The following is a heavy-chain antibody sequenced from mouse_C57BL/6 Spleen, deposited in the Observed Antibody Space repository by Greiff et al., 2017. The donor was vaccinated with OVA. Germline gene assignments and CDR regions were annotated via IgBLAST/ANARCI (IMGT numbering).Heavy chain of an antibody. D-gene: IGHD2-3*01. CDR2: LNPSSGYP. Sequence: VQLQQSGAELARPGASVKMSCKASGYTFTSYPMHWVKQRPGQGLEWIGYLNPSSGYPKYTQKFKAKATLTADKSSSTAYMQLSSLTSEDSAVDYCARDGYYDWFADWGQGTLVTVSA. J-gene: IGHJ3*01. CDR3: ARDGYYDWFAD. CDR1: GYTFTSYP. V-gene: IGHV1-4*01.